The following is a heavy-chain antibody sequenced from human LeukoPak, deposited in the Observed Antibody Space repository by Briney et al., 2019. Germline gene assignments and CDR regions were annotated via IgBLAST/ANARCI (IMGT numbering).Heavy chain of an antibody. CDR3: ASQQEVTDRFDY. V-gene: IGHV4-39*01. CDR2: IYYSGST. D-gene: IGHD5-18*01. CDR1: GGSISSSSYY. Sequence: SETLSLTCTVSGGSISSSSYYWGWIRQPPGKGLEWIGSIYYSGSTYYNPSLKSRVTISVDTSKNQFSLKLSSVTAADTAVYYCASQQEVTDRFDYWGQGTLVTVSS. J-gene: IGHJ4*02.